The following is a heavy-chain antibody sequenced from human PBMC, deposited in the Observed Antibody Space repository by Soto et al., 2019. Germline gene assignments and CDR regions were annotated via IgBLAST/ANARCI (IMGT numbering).Heavy chain of an antibody. CDR3: ARDGEHRGSGNFDY. Sequence: ASVKVSCKASGYTFTSYDVNWVRQATGQGLEWMGWMNPNTGDTGYAQEFQGRVTMTRDTSTSTAYMELSSLTSEDTAVYYCARDGEHRGSGNFDYWGQGALVTVSS. V-gene: IGHV1-8*01. D-gene: IGHD3-10*01. CDR2: MNPNTGDT. J-gene: IGHJ4*02. CDR1: GYTFTSYD.